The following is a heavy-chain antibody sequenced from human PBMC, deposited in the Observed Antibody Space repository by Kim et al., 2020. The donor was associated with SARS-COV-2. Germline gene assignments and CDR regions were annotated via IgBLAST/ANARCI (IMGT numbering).Heavy chain of an antibody. Sequence: ASVKVSCKASGYTFTSYAMHWVRQAPGQRLEWMGWINAGNGNTKYSQKFQGRVTIIRVTSASTAYMELSSLRCEDTAEYYFARGGSVVGVVGDEFDYW. CDR2: INAGNGNT. J-gene: IGHJ4*01. D-gene: IGHD1-26*01. CDR1: GYTFTSYA. CDR3: ARGGSVVGVVGDEFDY. V-gene: IGHV1-3*01.